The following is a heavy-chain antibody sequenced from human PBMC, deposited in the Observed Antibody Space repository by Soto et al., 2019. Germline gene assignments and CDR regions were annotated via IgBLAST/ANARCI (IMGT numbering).Heavy chain of an antibody. V-gene: IGHV4-31*03. CDR2: IYYSGST. Sequence: QVQLQESGPRLVKPSQTLSLTCTVSGGSISTGGYYWTWIRQHPGKGLEWIGYIYYSGSTYYSPSLKSRVTISVDTSKNQFSLKLSSVTAADTAVYYCARGLSVTLFDNWGQGTLVTVSS. J-gene: IGHJ4*02. CDR3: ARGLSVTLFDN. CDR1: GGSISTGGYY. D-gene: IGHD4-17*01.